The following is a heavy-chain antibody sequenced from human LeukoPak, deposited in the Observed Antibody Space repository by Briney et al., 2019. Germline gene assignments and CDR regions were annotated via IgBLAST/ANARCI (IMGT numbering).Heavy chain of an antibody. CDR2: INGGNGKT. CDR3: ARDWGYQRIAY. Sequence: ASVKDSCKASGYTFTDYAVHWVPQAPGQRFEWMGCINGGNGKTRYSQNFQGRVTITRDTSASTYYMELNSLRSEDTAVYFCARDWGYQRIAYWGQGTLVTVSS. D-gene: IGHD6-25*01. CDR1: GYTFTDYA. V-gene: IGHV1-3*01. J-gene: IGHJ4*02.